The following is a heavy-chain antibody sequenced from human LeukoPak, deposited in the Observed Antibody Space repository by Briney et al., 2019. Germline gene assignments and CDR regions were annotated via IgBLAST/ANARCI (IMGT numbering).Heavy chain of an antibody. CDR1: GGTFSSYA. CDR3: ARGRIVGATTGAFDI. V-gene: IGHV1-69*05. Sequence: GASVKVSCKASGGTFSSYAISWVRQAPGQGLEWMGGIIPIFGTANYAQKFQGRVTMTRDTSTSTVYMELSSLRSEDTAVYYCARGRIVGATTGAFDIWGQGTMVTVSS. D-gene: IGHD1-26*01. J-gene: IGHJ3*02. CDR2: IIPIFGTA.